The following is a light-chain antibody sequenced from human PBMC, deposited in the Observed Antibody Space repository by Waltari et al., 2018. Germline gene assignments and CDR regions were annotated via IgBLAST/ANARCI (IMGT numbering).Light chain of an antibody. Sequence: EVVMTQSPATLSVSPGERATLSRRATPSVSTNSAWSQQKPAQAPRLLLYGAAVRATDIPARFSGSGSGTEFTLTISSLQSEDFVVYYCHQYNDWPPTFGQGTTVEIK. CDR1: PSVSTN. V-gene: IGKV3-15*01. J-gene: IGKJ1*01. CDR3: HQYNDWPPT. CDR2: GAA.